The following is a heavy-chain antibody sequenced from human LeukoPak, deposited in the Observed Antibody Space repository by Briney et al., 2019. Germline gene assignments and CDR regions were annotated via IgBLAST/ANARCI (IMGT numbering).Heavy chain of an antibody. Sequence: GGSLRLSCGASAFTFSTDNMNWVRQAPGKGLEWLSYFSSSSGIIYYADSVRGRFTASRDTAKNSVFLQMDSLRDDDTAVYYCARGVSGSYSPFDYWGQGTLVTVSS. J-gene: IGHJ4*02. V-gene: IGHV3-48*02. CDR2: FSSSSGII. CDR1: AFTFSTDN. D-gene: IGHD1-26*01. CDR3: ARGVSGSYSPFDY.